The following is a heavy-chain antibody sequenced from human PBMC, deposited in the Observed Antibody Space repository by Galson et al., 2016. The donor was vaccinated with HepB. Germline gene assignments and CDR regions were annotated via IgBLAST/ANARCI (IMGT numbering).Heavy chain of an antibody. J-gene: IGHJ4*02. Sequence: SLRLSCAASGFTFSSFEMNWVRQAPGKGLEWVSYISSSVSTIYYADSVKGRFTISRDDAKSSLFLQMNILRAEDTGVYYFARGWARSTYYYDNSGYDSWGQGTLVIVSS. CDR2: ISSSVSTI. D-gene: IGHD3-22*01. V-gene: IGHV3-48*03. CDR1: GFTFSSFE. CDR3: ARGWARSTYYYDNSGYDS.